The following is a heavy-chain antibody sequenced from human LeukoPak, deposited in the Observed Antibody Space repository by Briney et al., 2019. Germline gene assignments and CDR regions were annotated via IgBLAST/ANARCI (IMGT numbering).Heavy chain of an antibody. V-gene: IGHV3-23*01. D-gene: IGHD1-26*01. CDR3: APTWEPLRFLFDY. Sequence: GGSLRLSCAASGFTFSSYDMSWVRQAPGEGVEWVSAISGSGGSTYYADSVKGRFTISRDNSKNTLYLQMNSLRAEDTAVYYCAPTWEPLRFLFDYWGQGTLVTVSS. CDR2: ISGSGGST. J-gene: IGHJ4*02. CDR1: GFTFSSYD.